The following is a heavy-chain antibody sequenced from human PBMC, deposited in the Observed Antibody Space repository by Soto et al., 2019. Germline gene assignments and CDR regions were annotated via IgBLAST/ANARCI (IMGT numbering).Heavy chain of an antibody. J-gene: IGHJ2*01. V-gene: IGHV3-74*01. CDR1: GFTLSTCW. CDR2: ISSGGTYT. Sequence: AGSLRLSCAASGFTLSTCWMHWVRQVPGKGLVWVSRISSGGTYTNYADSVKGRFTISRDSARNTLFLQMNYLTGEDTAVYYFFLMIRRPPRSTPFPTRRSSDL. D-gene: IGHD3-22*01. CDR3: FLMIRRPPRSTPFPTRRSSDL.